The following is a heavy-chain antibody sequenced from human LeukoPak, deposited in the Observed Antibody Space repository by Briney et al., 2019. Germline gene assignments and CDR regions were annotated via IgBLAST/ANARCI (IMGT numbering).Heavy chain of an antibody. CDR1: GGSISSGSYY. J-gene: IGHJ4*02. V-gene: IGHV4-61*02. Sequence: PSXXLSLTCTVSGGSISSGSYYWSWIRQPAGKGLEWIGRIYTSGSTNYNPSLKSRVTISVDTSKNQFSLKLSSVTAADTAVYYCARDYCSSTSCYFDYWGQGTLVTVSS. CDR3: ARDYCSSTSCYFDY. CDR2: IYTSGST. D-gene: IGHD2-2*01.